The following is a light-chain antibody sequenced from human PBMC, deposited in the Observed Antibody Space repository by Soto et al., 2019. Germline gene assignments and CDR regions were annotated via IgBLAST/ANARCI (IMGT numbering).Light chain of an antibody. CDR2: GAS. Sequence: EIVMTQSPATLSVSPGERATLSCRASQSVSSNLAWYQQKPGQAPRLLIYGASTRATGIPARFSGSGSGTEFTLTISSLQSEDFAVYYGQQYNNSPTFGPGTKVDIK. CDR3: QQYNNSPT. J-gene: IGKJ3*01. V-gene: IGKV3-15*01. CDR1: QSVSSN.